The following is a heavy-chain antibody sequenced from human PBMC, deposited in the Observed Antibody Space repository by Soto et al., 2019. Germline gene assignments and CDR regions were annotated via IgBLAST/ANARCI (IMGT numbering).Heavy chain of an antibody. J-gene: IGHJ4*02. Sequence: PSETLCLTCTASDGSISNFYWSWIRQPPGKGLEWIGYISPSGDTNYNPSLKSRVSISVDTSKNQFSLNLTSVTAADTAVYYCARAPMVLTRSYFDSWGQGTLVTVS. D-gene: IGHD3-22*01. CDR2: ISPSGDT. CDR1: DGSISNFY. V-gene: IGHV4-59*01. CDR3: ARAPMVLTRSYFDS.